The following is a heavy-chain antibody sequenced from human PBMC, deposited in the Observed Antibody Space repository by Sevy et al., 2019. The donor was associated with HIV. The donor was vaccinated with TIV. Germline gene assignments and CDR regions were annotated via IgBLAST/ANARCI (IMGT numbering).Heavy chain of an antibody. CDR2: IYYSGST. D-gene: IGHD2-2*01. Sequence: SETRSLTCTVSGGSISSGDYYWSWIRQPPGKGLEWIGYIYYSGSTYYNPSLKSRVTISVDTSKNQFSLKLSSVTAADTAVYYCARTSMGYYGMDVWGQGTTVTVSS. J-gene: IGHJ6*02. CDR1: GGSISSGDYY. V-gene: IGHV4-30-4*01. CDR3: ARTSMGYYGMDV.